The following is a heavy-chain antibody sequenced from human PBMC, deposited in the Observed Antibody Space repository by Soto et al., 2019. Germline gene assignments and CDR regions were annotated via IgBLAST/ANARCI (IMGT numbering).Heavy chain of an antibody. CDR3: ARGFPLWFDP. V-gene: IGHV1-18*01. CDR1: GYTFTNFG. D-gene: IGHD3-3*01. CDR2: ISAYNGNT. Sequence: ASVKVSCTASGYTFTNFGISWVRQAPGQGLEWMGWISAYNGNTNYAQKFQGRVTMTTDTSTSTAYMEVRSLRFDDTAVYYCARGFPLWFDPWGQGTLVTVSS. J-gene: IGHJ5*02.